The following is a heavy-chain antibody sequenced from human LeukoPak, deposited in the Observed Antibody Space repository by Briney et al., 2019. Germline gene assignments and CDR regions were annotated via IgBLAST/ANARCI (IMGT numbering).Heavy chain of an antibody. CDR3: ARVGGIAAVPEVFDI. V-gene: IGHV4-61*05. CDR2: FYTTGNT. CDR1: GGSISSSSYN. J-gene: IGHJ3*02. Sequence: SETLSLTCTVSGGSISSSSYNWGWIRQPPGKGLEWIGHFYTTGNTNYNPSLKGRVTMSVDTSKNQFSLKLSSVTAADTAVYYCARVGGIAAVPEVFDIWGRGTTVIVSS. D-gene: IGHD6-13*01.